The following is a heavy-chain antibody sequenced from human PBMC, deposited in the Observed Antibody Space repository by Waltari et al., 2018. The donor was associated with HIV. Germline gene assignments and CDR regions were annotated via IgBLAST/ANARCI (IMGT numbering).Heavy chain of an antibody. Sequence: QVQLVQSGAEVKKPGASVKVSCTVSGYTLTELSMHWVRQAPGKGLEWMGGLDPEDSKTIYARKFQGRVTMTDDTATDTAYMELSSLRSEDTAVYYCAPRWGWSLQPWGQGTLVTVSS. CDR2: LDPEDSKT. CDR3: APRWGWSLQP. V-gene: IGHV1-24*01. J-gene: IGHJ5*02. CDR1: GYTLTELS. D-gene: IGHD2-15*01.